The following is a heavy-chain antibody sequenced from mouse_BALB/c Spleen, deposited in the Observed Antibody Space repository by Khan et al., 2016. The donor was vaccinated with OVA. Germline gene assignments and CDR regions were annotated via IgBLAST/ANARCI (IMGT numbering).Heavy chain of an antibody. D-gene: IGHD1-1*01. CDR3: VRSNYYGNGLYAMDY. CDR2: IGPGSGNP. Sequence: DLVKPGASVKLSCKASGYTFTSYWINWIKQRPGQGLEWVGHIGPGSGNPYSNEVFKGKATLTVDTSSSTVYIQLSSLSSEDSAVYYCVRSNYYGNGLYAMDYWGQGTSVTVSS. CDR1: GYTFTSYW. V-gene: IGHV1S41*01. J-gene: IGHJ4*01.